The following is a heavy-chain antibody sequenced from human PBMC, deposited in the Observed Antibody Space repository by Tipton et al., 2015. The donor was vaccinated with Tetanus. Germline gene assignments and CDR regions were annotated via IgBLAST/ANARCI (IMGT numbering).Heavy chain of an antibody. Sequence: SLRLSCAASGFAFSSYLMTWVRQAPGKGLELVASLKHDATEEYYVDSVKGRFAISRDNARNLLFLQMNGLRVEDTAVYYCARPNWNDPYWGQGTRVTVSS. D-gene: IGHD1-1*01. J-gene: IGHJ4*02. CDR3: ARPNWNDPY. CDR2: LKHDATEE. CDR1: GFAFSSYL. V-gene: IGHV3-7*03.